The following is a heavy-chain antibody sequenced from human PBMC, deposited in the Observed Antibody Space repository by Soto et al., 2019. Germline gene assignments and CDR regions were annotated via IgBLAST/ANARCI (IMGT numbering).Heavy chain of an antibody. CDR1: GGSISGYY. D-gene: IGHD2-21*02. V-gene: IGHV4-59*01. CDR2: MYNTGST. J-gene: IGHJ6*02. CDR3: ARDLWGYCGTDCYPLDV. Sequence: SETLPLTCTVSGGSISGYYWSWIRQPPGKGLEWIGYMYNTGSTVYNPSFKSRVTISVDTPKSQLSLRLNSVTAADTAVYYCARDLWGYCGTDCYPLDVWGQGTTVTVSS.